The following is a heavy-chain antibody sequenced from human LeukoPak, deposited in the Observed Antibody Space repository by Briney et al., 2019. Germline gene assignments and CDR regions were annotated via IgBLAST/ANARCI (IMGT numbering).Heavy chain of an antibody. CDR3: ARQGGSSSKGYYYYYMDV. V-gene: IGHV5-51*01. Sequence: GESLKISCKGSGYSFTSYWIGWVRQMPGKGLDWMGIIYPGDSDTRYSPSFQGQVTISADKSINTAYLQWSSLKASDTAMYYCARQGGSSSKGYYYYYMDVWGKGTTVTVSS. CDR1: GYSFTSYW. D-gene: IGHD6-6*01. CDR2: IYPGDSDT. J-gene: IGHJ6*03.